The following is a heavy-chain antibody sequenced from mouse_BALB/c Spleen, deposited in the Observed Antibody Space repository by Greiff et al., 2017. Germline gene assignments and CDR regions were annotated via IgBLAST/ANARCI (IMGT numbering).Heavy chain of an antibody. CDR2: IYPGGGYT. D-gene: IGHD2-1*01. V-gene: IGHV1-63*02. J-gene: IGHJ4*01. Sequence: VKLVESGAELVRPGTSVKMSCKAAGYTFTNYWIGWVKQRPGHGLEWIGDIYPGGGYTNYNEKFKGKATLTADTSSSTAYMQLSSLTSEDSAIYYCARCPYGKDAMDYWGQGTSVTVSS. CDR1: GYTFTNYW. CDR3: ARCPYGKDAMDY.